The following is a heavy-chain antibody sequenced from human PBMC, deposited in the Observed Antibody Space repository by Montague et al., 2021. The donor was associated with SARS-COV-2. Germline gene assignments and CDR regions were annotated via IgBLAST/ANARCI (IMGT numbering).Heavy chain of an antibody. CDR1: GFSLTTDGMC. V-gene: IGHV2-70*11. J-gene: IGHJ5*02. CDR3: ARNGVEFRGSEKYYSGNWLDA. D-gene: IGHD3-10*01. CDR2: IDWADDK. Sequence: PALVKPTQTLALTCTFSGFSLTTDGMCVSWIRQPPGKALEWPARIDWADDKYYSTPLKTRLTISKDTSKNQVVLTMTNMNPADTATYYCARNGVEFRGSEKYYSGNWLDAWGQGTLVTVSS.